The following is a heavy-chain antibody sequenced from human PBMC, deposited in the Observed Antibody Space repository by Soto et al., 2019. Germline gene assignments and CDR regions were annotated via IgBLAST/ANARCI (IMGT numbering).Heavy chain of an antibody. D-gene: IGHD3-3*01. V-gene: IGHV4-31*03. J-gene: IGHJ5*02. Sequence: SETLSLTCTVSGGSLSSDGYSFSWIRQHPGKVLGYIGYIYHSCDSYYTPSLGRRGTISVETSENQFSLQLRSVTAADTAGYYCARENYKSGYLHNWFDPWGKG. CDR1: GGSLSSDGYS. CDR2: IYHSCDS. CDR3: ARENYKSGYLHNWFDP.